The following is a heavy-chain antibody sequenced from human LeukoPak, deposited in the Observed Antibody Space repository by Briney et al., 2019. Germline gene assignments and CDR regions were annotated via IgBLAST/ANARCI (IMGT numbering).Heavy chain of an antibody. D-gene: IGHD6-19*01. CDR1: GGSISSGSYY. Sequence: SQTLSVTCTVSGGSISSGSYYWSWIRQPAGKGLEWIGRIYTSGSTNYNPSLKSRVTISVDTSMNQFSLKLSSVTAADTAVYYCARRVYSSGWYYFDYWGQGTLVTVSS. J-gene: IGHJ4*02. CDR2: IYTSGST. V-gene: IGHV4-61*02. CDR3: ARRVYSSGWYYFDY.